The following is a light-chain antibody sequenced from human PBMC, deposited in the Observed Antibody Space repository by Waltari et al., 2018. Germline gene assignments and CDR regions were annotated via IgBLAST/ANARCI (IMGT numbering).Light chain of an antibody. V-gene: IGKV1-8*01. J-gene: IGKJ3*01. Sequence: AIRITQSPSSLSASTGDIVTITCRASQDISTYLAWYQQKPGKAPKLLISAASVLHSGVPSRFSGSVSGTDFTLTIGNLQSEDFATYFCQHYYDDPFTFGPGTKVDL. CDR3: QHYYDDPFT. CDR2: AAS. CDR1: QDISTY.